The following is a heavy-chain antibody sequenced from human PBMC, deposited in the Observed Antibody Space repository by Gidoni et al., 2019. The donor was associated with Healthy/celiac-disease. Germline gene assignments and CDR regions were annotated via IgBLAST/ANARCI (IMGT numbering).Heavy chain of an antibody. CDR1: GDSVSSNSAA. J-gene: IGHJ4*02. V-gene: IGHV6-1*01. CDR3: ARGLGVEDYYDSSGYAYFDY. CDR2: TYYRSKWYN. D-gene: IGHD3-22*01. Sequence: QVQLQQSGPGLVKPSQTLPLTCAISGDSVSSNSAAWNWIRQSPSRGLEWLGRTYYRSKWYNDYAVSVKSRITINPDTSKNQFSLQLNSVTPEDTAVYYCARGLGVEDYYDSSGYAYFDYWGQGTLVTVSS.